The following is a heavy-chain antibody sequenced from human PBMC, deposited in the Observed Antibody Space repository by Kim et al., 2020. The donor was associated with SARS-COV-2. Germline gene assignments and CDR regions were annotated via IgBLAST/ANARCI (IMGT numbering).Heavy chain of an antibody. CDR2: MNPNSGNT. Sequence: ASVKVSCKASGYTFTSYDINWVRQATGQGLEWMGWMNPNSGNTGYAQKFQGRVTMTRNTSISTAYMELSSLRSEDTAVYYCAREGWFGELQAYYYGMDVWGQGTTVTVSS. CDR3: AREGWFGELQAYYYGMDV. D-gene: IGHD3-10*01. J-gene: IGHJ6*02. V-gene: IGHV1-8*01. CDR1: GYTFTSYD.